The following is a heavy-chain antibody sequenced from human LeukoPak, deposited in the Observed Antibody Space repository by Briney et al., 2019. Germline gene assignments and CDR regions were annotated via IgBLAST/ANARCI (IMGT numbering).Heavy chain of an antibody. V-gene: IGHV4-38-2*01. Sequence: SETLSLTCAVSGYSISSGYYWGWIRQPPGKGLEWIVSIYHSGSTYYSPSLKSRVTISVDTSKNQFSLKLSSVTAADTAVYYCARPLLRYFDSDAFDIWGQGTMVTVSS. D-gene: IGHD3-9*01. CDR3: ARPLLRYFDSDAFDI. J-gene: IGHJ3*02. CDR1: GYSISSGYY. CDR2: IYHSGST.